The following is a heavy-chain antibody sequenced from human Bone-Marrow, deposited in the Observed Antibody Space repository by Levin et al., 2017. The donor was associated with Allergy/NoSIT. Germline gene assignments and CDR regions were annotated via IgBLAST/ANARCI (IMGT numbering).Heavy chain of an antibody. V-gene: IGHV3-11*06. CDR1: GFTFSDYY. Sequence: KAGGSLRLSCAASGFTFSDYYMSWIRQAPGKGLEWVSYISSSSSYTNYADSVKGRFTISRDNAKNSLYLQMNSLRAEDTAVYYCARYPADVVVAATSWYFDLWGRGTLVTVSS. J-gene: IGHJ2*01. CDR2: ISSSSSYT. CDR3: ARYPADVVVAATSWYFDL. D-gene: IGHD2-15*01.